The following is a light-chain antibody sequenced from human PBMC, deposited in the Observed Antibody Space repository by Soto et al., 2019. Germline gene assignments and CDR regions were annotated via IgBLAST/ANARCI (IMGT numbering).Light chain of an antibody. Sequence: DIQMTQSPSSLSASVGDRVTITCQASQDIDNNLNWYQQRSGKAPKVLIYDASNLKGGVPSRFTGSGSGTDYTFTISSLQHEDIATYYCQQYDDFPYSFGQGTKLEI. V-gene: IGKV1-33*01. CDR3: QQYDDFPYS. CDR2: DAS. J-gene: IGKJ2*01. CDR1: QDIDNN.